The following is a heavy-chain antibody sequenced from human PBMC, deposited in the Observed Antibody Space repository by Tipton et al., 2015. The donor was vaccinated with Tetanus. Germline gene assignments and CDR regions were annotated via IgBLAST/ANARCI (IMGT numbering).Heavy chain of an antibody. Sequence: SLRLSCAASGFTFSSYGMHWVRQAPGKGLEWVAVISYDGSNKYYVDSVKGRFTISRDNSKNTLYLQMNSLRAEDTAVYYCAKLAVGPFDYWGQGTLVTVSS. J-gene: IGHJ4*02. CDR2: ISYDGSNK. V-gene: IGHV3-30*18. CDR3: AKLAVGPFDY. CDR1: GFTFSSYG.